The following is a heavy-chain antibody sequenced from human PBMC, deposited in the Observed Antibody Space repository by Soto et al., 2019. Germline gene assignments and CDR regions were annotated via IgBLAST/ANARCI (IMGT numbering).Heavy chain of an antibody. CDR3: TTDSYSTIIIVRFDY. J-gene: IGHJ4*01. V-gene: IGHV3-15*07. Sequence: ESGGGLVKPGGSLRLSCAASGFTFSNAWINWVRQAPGKGLEWVGRIKSKTDGGTTDYAEPVKGRFAIPRDDSNNMVYLQMNSLKIEDTAVYYCTTDSYSTIIIVRFDYWGHGTLVTVSS. CDR1: GFTFSNAW. D-gene: IGHD3-22*01. CDR2: IKSKTDGGTT.